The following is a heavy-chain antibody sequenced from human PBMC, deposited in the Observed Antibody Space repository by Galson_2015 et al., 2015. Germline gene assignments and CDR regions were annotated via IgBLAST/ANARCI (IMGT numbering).Heavy chain of an antibody. D-gene: IGHD1-26*01. J-gene: IGHJ1*01. CDR3: TTGVFVGVYFQH. CDR2: IKSKTDGVTA. V-gene: IGHV3-15*01. CDR1: GFTFKNAW. Sequence: SLRLSCAVSGFTFKNAWMSWVCQAPGKGLEWVGRIKSKTDGVTADFAAPVKGRFTISRDDSKNTLYLQMNSLKTVDTAVYYCTTGVFVGVYFQHWGLGTLVTVSS.